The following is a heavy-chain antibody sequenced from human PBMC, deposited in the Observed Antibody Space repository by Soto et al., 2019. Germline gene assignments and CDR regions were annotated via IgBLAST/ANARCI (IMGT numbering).Heavy chain of an antibody. Sequence: GGSLRLSCAASGFTFSSYAMSWVRQAPGKGLGWVSAISGSGGSTYYADSVKGRFTISRDNSKNTLYLQMNSLRAEDTAVYYCAKDNRNGYSYGPDYYYGMDVWGQGTTVTVSS. CDR3: AKDNRNGYSYGPDYYYGMDV. D-gene: IGHD5-18*01. V-gene: IGHV3-23*01. CDR2: ISGSGGST. CDR1: GFTFSSYA. J-gene: IGHJ6*02.